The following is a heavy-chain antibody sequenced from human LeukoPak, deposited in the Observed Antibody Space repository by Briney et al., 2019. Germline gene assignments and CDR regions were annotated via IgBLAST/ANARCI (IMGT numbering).Heavy chain of an antibody. V-gene: IGHV1-2*02. CDR1: GYTFTGYY. CDR3: ARDPNLRYDWFDP. J-gene: IGHJ5*02. CDR2: INPNSGGT. D-gene: IGHD4-17*01. Sequence: GASVKVSCKASGYTFTGYYMHWVRQAPGQGLEWMGWINPNSGGTNYAQKFQGRVTMTRDTSISTAYMELSRLRSDGTAVYYCARDPNLRYDWFDPWGQGTLVTVSS.